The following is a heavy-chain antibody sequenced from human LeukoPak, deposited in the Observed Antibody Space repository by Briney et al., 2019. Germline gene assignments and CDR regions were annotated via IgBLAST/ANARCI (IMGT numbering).Heavy chain of an antibody. CDR3: ARSLIVASEDY. V-gene: IGHV3-11*04. CDR1: GFRFDSFY. CDR2: ISASGAVP. D-gene: IGHD3-22*01. Sequence: GGSLRLSCAASGFRFDSFYMGWIRQVPGKGLDYIALISASGAVPYYAESVEGRFTISRDNAKNSVSLQMNGLSADDTAIYYCARSLIVASEDYWGQGTQVIVSS. J-gene: IGHJ4*02.